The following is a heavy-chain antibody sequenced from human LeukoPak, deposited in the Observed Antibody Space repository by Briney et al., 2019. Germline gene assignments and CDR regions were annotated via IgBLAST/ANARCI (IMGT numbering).Heavy chain of an antibody. Sequence: SETLSLTCTVSGGSISSYYWSWIRQPPGKGLEWIGYIYYSGSTNYNPSLKSRVTISVDTSKNQFSLKLSSVTAADTAVYYCARDDPSDAFDIWGRGTMVTVSS. CDR2: IYYSGST. V-gene: IGHV4-59*01. J-gene: IGHJ3*02. CDR1: GGSISSYY. CDR3: ARDDPSDAFDI.